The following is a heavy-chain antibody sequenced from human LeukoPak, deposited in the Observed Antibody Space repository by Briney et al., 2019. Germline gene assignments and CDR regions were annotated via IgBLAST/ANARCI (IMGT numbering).Heavy chain of an antibody. D-gene: IGHD3-10*01. Sequence: SETLSLICAVYGGSFSGYYWSWIRQPPGEGLEWIGEINHSGSTNYNPSLKSRVTISVDTSKNQFSLKLSSVTAADTAVYYCARGLSGYYGSGSYNWFDPWGQGTLVTVSS. CDR3: ARGLSGYYGSGSYNWFDP. V-gene: IGHV4-34*01. CDR1: GGSFSGYY. CDR2: INHSGST. J-gene: IGHJ5*02.